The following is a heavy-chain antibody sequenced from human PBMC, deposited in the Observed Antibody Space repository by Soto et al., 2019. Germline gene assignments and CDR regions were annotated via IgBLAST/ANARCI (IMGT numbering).Heavy chain of an antibody. CDR1: GFTFTNAW. CDR3: TTSHYGDYVDY. D-gene: IGHD4-17*01. V-gene: IGHV3-15*01. Sequence: GSLRLSCAASGFTFTNAWMSWVRQAPGKGLEWVGRIKGKTDGGTTDYAAPVKGRFTISRDDSKNTLYLQMSSLTTEDTAVYYCTTSHYGDYVDYWGQGALVTVSS. J-gene: IGHJ4*02. CDR2: IKGKTDGGTT.